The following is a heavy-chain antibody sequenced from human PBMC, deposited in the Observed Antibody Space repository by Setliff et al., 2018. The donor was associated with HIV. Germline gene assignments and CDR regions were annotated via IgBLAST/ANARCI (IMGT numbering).Heavy chain of an antibody. CDR3: ARDWRHDYDLNFDY. Sequence: GGSLRLSCAGSGSAGSGFTFSDYYMDWFRQAPGKGLEWVAKIKQDGSDKYYVDSVKGRFTISRDNAKNSLYLQMNSLRAEDTAMYYCARDWRHDYDLNFDYWGQGTLVTVSS. D-gene: IGHD3-3*01. CDR2: IKQDGSDK. V-gene: IGHV3-7*01. J-gene: IGHJ4*02. CDR1: GFTFSDYY.